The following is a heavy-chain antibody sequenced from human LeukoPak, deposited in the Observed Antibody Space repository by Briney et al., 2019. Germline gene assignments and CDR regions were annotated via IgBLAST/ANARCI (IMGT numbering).Heavy chain of an antibody. Sequence: GGSLRLSCAASGFTFSSYAMSWVRHAPGEGLECVSVISGSGGITYYADSVKGRFTISRDNSKNTLYLQMNSLRAEDTALYYCAKPRSSGWSDFDYWGQGTLVTVSS. D-gene: IGHD6-19*01. V-gene: IGHV3-23*01. CDR1: GFTFSSYA. J-gene: IGHJ4*02. CDR3: AKPRSSGWSDFDY. CDR2: ISGSGGIT.